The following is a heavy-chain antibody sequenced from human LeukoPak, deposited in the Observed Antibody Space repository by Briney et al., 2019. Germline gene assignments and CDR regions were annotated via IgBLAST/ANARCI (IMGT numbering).Heavy chain of an antibody. CDR1: GFTFSSYA. V-gene: IGHV3-23*01. J-gene: IGHJ4*02. CDR3: AKALYDSGAYSFDY. CDR2: ISGTDGTT. Sequence: PGGSLRLSCAASGFTFSSYAMTWVRQALGEGLEWVSAISGTDGTTYYADSVKGRFTISRDNSKNTLYLQMNSLRAEDTALYYCAKALYDSGAYSFDYWGQGTLVTVSS. D-gene: IGHD3-22*01.